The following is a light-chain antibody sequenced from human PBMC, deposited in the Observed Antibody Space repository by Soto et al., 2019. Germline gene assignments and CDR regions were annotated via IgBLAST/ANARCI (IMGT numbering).Light chain of an antibody. CDR1: QTFSTY. J-gene: IGKJ2*01. V-gene: IGKV3-11*01. Sequence: DTVLTQSPATLSLSPGERATLSCRAIQTFSTYLACYQQNPGQSPRLLISDTSNRASGIPARFSGSGSGTDLTLSISSLETEDFAVYFFQQCGNWHPNFGQGKKLEI. CDR3: QQCGNWHPN. CDR2: DTS.